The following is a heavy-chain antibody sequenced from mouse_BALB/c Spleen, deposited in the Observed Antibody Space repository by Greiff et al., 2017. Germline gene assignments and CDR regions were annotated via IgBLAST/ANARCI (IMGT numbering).Heavy chain of an antibody. CDR2: ISSGGSYT. J-gene: IGHJ4*01. CDR3: ARPYRYDGDYYAMDY. CDR1: GFTFSSYG. V-gene: IGHV5-6*01. D-gene: IGHD2-14*01. Sequence: EVMLVESGGDLVKPGGSLKLSCAASGFTFSSYGMSWVRQTPDKRLEWVATISSGGSYTYYPDSVKGRFTISRDNAKNTLYLQMSSLKSEDTAMYYCARPYRYDGDYYAMDYWGQGTSVTVSS.